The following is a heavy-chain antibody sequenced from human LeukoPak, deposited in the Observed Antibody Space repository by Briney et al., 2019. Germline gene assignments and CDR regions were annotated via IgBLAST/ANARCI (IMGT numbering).Heavy chain of an antibody. Sequence: GGSLRLSCAASGFTFGSYAMSWVRQAPGKGLEWVSAISGSGGSTYNADSVKGRFTISRDNSKNTLYLQMNSLRAEDTAVYYCAKHGEAYGDSRTDYWGQGTLVTVSS. CDR1: GFTFGSYA. V-gene: IGHV3-23*01. J-gene: IGHJ4*02. D-gene: IGHD4-17*01. CDR2: ISGSGGST. CDR3: AKHGEAYGDSRTDY.